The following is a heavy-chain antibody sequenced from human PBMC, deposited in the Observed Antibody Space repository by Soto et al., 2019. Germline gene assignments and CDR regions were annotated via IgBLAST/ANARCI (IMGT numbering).Heavy chain of an antibody. D-gene: IGHD3-3*01. V-gene: IGHV3-30-3*01. Sequence: GGSLRLSYAASGFTFSSYAMHWVRQAPGKGLEWVAVISYDGSNKYYADSVKGRFTISRDNSKNTLYLQMNSLRAEDTAVYYCARDHYYDFWSGYSMFYYYGMDVWGQGTTVTVSS. CDR3: ARDHYYDFWSGYSMFYYYGMDV. CDR1: GFTFSSYA. CDR2: ISYDGSNK. J-gene: IGHJ6*02.